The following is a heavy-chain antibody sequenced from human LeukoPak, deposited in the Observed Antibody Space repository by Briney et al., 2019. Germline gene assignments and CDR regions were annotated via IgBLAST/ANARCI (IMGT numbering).Heavy chain of an antibody. J-gene: IGHJ4*02. CDR3: AVKFSGSYYGLDY. CDR2: INPNSGGT. Sequence: GASVKVSCKASGYTFTGHYIHWVRQAPGQGPEWMGWINPNSGGTNYAQKFQGRVTMTRDTSISTAYMEVSSLRSDDTAVYYCAVKFSGSYYGLDYWGQGTLVTVSS. CDR1: GYTFTGHY. V-gene: IGHV1-2*02. D-gene: IGHD3-10*01.